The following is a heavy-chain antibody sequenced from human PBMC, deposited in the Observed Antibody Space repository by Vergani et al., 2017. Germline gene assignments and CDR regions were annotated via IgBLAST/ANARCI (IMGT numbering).Heavy chain of an antibody. V-gene: IGHV7-4-1*02. Sequence: QVQLVQSGAEVKKPGSSVKVSCKASGGTFSSYAISWVRQAPGQGLEWMGRIITNTGNPTYAQGFTGRFVFSLDTSVSTAYLQISSLKAEDTAVYYCARDNDASIAAADYYYYGMDVWGQGTTVTVSS. D-gene: IGHD6-13*01. J-gene: IGHJ6*02. CDR2: IITNTGNP. CDR1: GGTFSSYA. CDR3: ARDNDASIAAADYYYYGMDV.